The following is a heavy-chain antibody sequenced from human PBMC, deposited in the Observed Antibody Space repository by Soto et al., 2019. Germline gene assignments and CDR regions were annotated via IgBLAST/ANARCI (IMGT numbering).Heavy chain of an antibody. D-gene: IGHD3-3*01. CDR2: ISSSSSTI. CDR1: GFTFSSYS. CDR3: ARVGPVLRFLEWLLLGGMDX. J-gene: IGHJ6*02. V-gene: IGHV3-48*02. Sequence: GGSLRLSCAASGFTFSSYSMNWVRQAPGKGLEWVSYISSSSSTIYYADSVKGRFTISRDNAKNSLYLQMNSLRDEDTAVYYCARVGPVLRFLEWLLLGGMDXWGQGTTVTVSS.